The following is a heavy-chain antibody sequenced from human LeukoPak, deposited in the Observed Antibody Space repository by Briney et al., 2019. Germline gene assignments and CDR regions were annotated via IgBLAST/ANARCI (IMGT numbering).Heavy chain of an antibody. CDR3: ARGLSEFCSGGSCYSYYFDY. Sequence: PGGSLRLSCAASGFTVSSNYMSWVRQAPGKGLEWVSVIYRGGSTYYADSVKGRFTISRDNSKNTLYLQMNSLRAEDTAVYYCARGLSEFCSGGSCYSYYFDYWGREPWSPSPQ. CDR2: IYRGGST. CDR1: GFTVSSNY. D-gene: IGHD2-15*01. V-gene: IGHV3-53*01. J-gene: IGHJ4*02.